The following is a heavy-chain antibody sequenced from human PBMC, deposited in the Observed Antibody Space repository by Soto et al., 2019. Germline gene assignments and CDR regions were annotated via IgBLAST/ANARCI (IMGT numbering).Heavy chain of an antibody. CDR3: ARDRLMATAGTARHYFGLDV. J-gene: IGHJ6*02. CDR1: GGSIRSGGYY. D-gene: IGHD5-18*01. CDR2: IYYSGHT. V-gene: IGHV4-31*03. Sequence: QVQLQESGPGLVKPSQPLSLTCTVSGGSIRSGGYYWSWVRQNPRKGLEWIGNIYYSGHTYYNPSLKSRLTISVDTSKNQFSRNLSSVTAADTAVYYCARDRLMATAGTARHYFGLDVWGQGTTVTVSS.